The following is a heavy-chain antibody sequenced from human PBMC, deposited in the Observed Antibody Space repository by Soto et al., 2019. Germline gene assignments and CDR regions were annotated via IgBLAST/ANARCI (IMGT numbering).Heavy chain of an antibody. V-gene: IGHV3-53*01. CDR3: ARGYCSGGSCYSGCSMDV. D-gene: IGHD2-15*01. CDR1: GFTVSTNY. CDR2: IYSGGNT. J-gene: IGHJ6*02. Sequence: EVQLVESGGGLIQPGGSLRLSCAASGFTVSTNYMSWVRQAPGKGLEWVSMIYSGGNTYYSDSVKGRFTISRDNSKNTLYLQINSLRAEDTAVYYCARGYCSGGSCYSGCSMDVWGQGTTVTVSS.